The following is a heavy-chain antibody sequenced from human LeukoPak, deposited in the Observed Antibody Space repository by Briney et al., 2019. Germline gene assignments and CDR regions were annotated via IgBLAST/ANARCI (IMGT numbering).Heavy chain of an antibody. CDR3: ARQAWQKLDY. D-gene: IGHD5-24*01. J-gene: IGHJ4*02. CDR2: IYYSENT. V-gene: IGHV4-59*08. CDR1: GGSISSYY. Sequence: PSETLSLTCTVSGGSISSYYWSWIRQPPGKGLEWIGYIYYSENTNYNPSLKSRVTMSVDTSNNQFSLRLSSVTAADTAVYYCARQAWQKLDYWGQGTLVTVSS.